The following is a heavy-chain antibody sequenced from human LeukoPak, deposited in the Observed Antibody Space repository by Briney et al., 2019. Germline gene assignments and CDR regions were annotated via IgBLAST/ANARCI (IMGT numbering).Heavy chain of an antibody. CDR2: MNPNSGNT. CDR3: ARERKVRGFIPYYGMDV. Sequence: GASVKVSCKASGYTFTSYDINWVRQATGQGLEWMGWMNPNSGNTGYAQKFQGRVTMTRNTSISTAYMELSSLRSEDTAVYYCARERKVRGFIPYYGMDVWGQGTTVTVSS. V-gene: IGHV1-8*01. J-gene: IGHJ6*02. CDR1: GYTFTSYD. D-gene: IGHD3-10*01.